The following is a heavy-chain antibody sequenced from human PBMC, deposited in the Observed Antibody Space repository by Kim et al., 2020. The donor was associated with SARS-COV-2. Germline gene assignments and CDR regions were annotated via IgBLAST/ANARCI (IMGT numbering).Heavy chain of an antibody. V-gene: IGHV3-33*01. J-gene: IGHJ6*03. Sequence: KDCVDSVKGLITISKDNVKNALNLQMNSRRAEDTAVYYCARDIRSYYYMDVWGKGTTVTVSS. CDR2: K. CDR3: ARDIRSYYYMDV.